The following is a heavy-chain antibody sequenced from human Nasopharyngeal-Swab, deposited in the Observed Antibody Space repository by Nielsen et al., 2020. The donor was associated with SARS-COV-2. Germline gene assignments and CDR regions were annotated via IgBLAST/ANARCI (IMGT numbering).Heavy chain of an antibody. D-gene: IGHD6-25*01. Sequence: ASVKVSCKASGYTFTGYYMHWVRQAPGQRLEWMGWINAGNGNTKYSQKFQGRVTITRDTSASTAYMELSSLRSEDTAVYYCAMEASGDGMDVWGQGTTVTVSS. CDR3: AMEASGDGMDV. CDR1: GYTFTGYY. V-gene: IGHV1-3*01. J-gene: IGHJ6*02. CDR2: INAGNGNT.